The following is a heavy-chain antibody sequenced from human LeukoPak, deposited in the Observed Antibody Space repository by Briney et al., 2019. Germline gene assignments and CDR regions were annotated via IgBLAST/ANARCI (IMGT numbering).Heavy chain of an antibody. CDR2: ISAYNGNT. Sequence: GASVKVSCKASGYTFTSYGISWVRQAPGQGLEWMGWISAYNGNTNYAQKLQGRVTMATDTSTSTAYMELRSLRSDDTAVYYCARNIVAAIHDAFDVWGQGTMVTVSS. D-gene: IGHD6-13*01. J-gene: IGHJ3*01. CDR1: GYTFTSYG. CDR3: ARNIVAAIHDAFDV. V-gene: IGHV1-18*01.